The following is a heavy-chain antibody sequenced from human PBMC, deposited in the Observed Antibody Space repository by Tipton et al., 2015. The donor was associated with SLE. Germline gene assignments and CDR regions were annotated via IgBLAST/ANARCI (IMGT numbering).Heavy chain of an antibody. J-gene: IGHJ4*02. V-gene: IGHV4-31*03. CDR3: ARVPRTFYYDYSGHFDY. CDR2: IYYTISA. CDR1: GGPISSADYY. Sequence: TLSLTCTVSGGPISSADYYWSWIRQHPGKGLEWIGYIYYTISAYYNPSLKSRVIISLDTSKNHFSLKLSSVTAADTAVYYCARVPRTFYYDYSGHFDYWGPGTLVTVSS. D-gene: IGHD3-22*01.